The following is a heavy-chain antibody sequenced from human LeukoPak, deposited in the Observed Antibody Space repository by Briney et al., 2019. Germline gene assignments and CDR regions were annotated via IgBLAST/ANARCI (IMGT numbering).Heavy chain of an antibody. J-gene: IGHJ3*02. CDR3: ARHCSGGTCPLSFDAFDI. CDR1: GGSISRFY. V-gene: IGHV4-59*08. D-gene: IGHD2-15*01. Sequence: PSETLSLTCTVSGGSISRFYWSWIRQPPGKGLEWIGYIYNSESTNYNPSLKSGVTISVDTSKNQFSLMLTSVTASDTAMYYCARHCSGGTCPLSFDAFDIWGQGTMVTVTS. CDR2: IYNSEST.